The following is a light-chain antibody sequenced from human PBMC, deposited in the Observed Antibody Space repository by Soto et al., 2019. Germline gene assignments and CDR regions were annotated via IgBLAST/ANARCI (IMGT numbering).Light chain of an antibody. CDR3: AAWDDSLSGLVV. CDR1: SSNIGGNY. Sequence: QLVLTQPPSASATPGQWVTISCSGSSSNIGGNYVYWYQQLPGTAPKVLIYRNDQRPSGVPDRFSGSKSGTSASLAISGLRSEDEADYYCAAWDDSLSGLVVFGGGTKVTVL. J-gene: IGLJ2*01. CDR2: RND. V-gene: IGLV1-47*01.